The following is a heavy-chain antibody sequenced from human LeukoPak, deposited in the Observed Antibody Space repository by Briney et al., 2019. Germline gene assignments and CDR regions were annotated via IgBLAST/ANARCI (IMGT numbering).Heavy chain of an antibody. CDR3: ARVSTGRDAFDI. J-gene: IGHJ3*02. Sequence: SETLSLTCAVYGGSFSGYYWSWIRQPPGKGLEWIGEINHSGSTNYNPSLKSRLTISVDTSKNQFSLKLRSVTAADTAVYYCARVSTGRDAFDIWGQGTMVTVSS. CDR1: GGSFSGYY. V-gene: IGHV4-34*01. D-gene: IGHD2/OR15-2a*01. CDR2: INHSGST.